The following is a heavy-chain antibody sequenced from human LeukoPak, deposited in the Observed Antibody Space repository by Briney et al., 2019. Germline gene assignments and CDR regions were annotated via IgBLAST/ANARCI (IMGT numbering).Heavy chain of an antibody. V-gene: IGHV3-7*01. CDR1: GFPFNAYW. CDR3: AKDRYSYAFEYSDS. J-gene: IGHJ4*02. D-gene: IGHD5-18*01. CDR2: IRQDGDTK. Sequence: GGSLRLSCAASGFPFNAYWMTWVRQAPGKGLEWVANIRQDGDTKYYVDSVKGRFTISRDNSKNTLSLQVSSLRTEDTAVYYCAKDRYSYAFEYSDSWGQGTLVTVSS.